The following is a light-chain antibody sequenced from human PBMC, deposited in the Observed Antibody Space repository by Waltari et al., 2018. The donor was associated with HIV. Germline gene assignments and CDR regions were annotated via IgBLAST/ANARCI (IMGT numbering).Light chain of an antibody. CDR3: QQYGSSPIT. Sequence: EIVLTQSPATLSLSPGERATLSCGASQSVRSNYLAWYQQKPGLAPRFLTYDASSRATGIPDRFSGSESGTDFTLTISRLEPEDFAVYYCQQYGSSPITFGQGTRLEIK. CDR1: QSVRSNY. V-gene: IGKV3D-20*01. J-gene: IGKJ5*01. CDR2: DAS.